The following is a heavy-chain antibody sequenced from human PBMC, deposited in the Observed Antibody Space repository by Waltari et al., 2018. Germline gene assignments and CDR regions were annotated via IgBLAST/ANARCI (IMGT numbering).Heavy chain of an antibody. CDR3: AKGIEQQLAIIFDY. Sequence: EVQLVESGGGLVQPGRSLRLSCAASGFTFDAYALHWVRHAPGKGLEWVSGISWNSGSIGYADSVKGRFTISRDNAKNSLYLQMNSLRAEDMALYYCAKGIEQQLAIIFDYWGQGTLVTVSS. J-gene: IGHJ4*02. CDR2: ISWNSGSI. V-gene: IGHV3-9*03. CDR1: GFTFDAYA. D-gene: IGHD6-13*01.